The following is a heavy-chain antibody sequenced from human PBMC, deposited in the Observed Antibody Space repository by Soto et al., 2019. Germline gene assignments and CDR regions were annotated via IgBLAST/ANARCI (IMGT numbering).Heavy chain of an antibody. V-gene: IGHV3-33*01. CDR2: IWYDGSNK. J-gene: IGHJ4*02. CDR3: ARDLAARAIDY. CDR1: GFTFSSYG. D-gene: IGHD6-6*01. Sequence: ESGGGVVQPGRSLRLSCAASGFTFSSYGMHWVRQAPGKGLEWVAVIWYDGSNKYYADSVKGRFTISRDNSKNTLYLQMNSLRAEDTAVYYCARDLAARAIDYWGQGTLVTVSS.